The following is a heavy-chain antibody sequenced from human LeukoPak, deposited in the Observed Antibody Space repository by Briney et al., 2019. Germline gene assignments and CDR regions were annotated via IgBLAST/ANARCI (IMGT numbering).Heavy chain of an antibody. CDR1: GYTFTGYY. J-gene: IGHJ6*03. CDR3: AREPHYYYYMAV. V-gene: IGHV1-2*06. Sequence: ASVKVSCKASGYTFTGYYMHWVRQAPGQGLEWMGRINSNSGGTNYAQKFQGRVTMTRDTSISTAYMELSRLRSDDTAVYYCAREPHYYYYMAVSGKGTTVTVS. CDR2: INSNSGGT.